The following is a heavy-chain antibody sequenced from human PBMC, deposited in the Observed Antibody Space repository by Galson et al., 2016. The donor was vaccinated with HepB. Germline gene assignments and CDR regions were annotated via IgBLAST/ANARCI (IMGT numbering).Heavy chain of an antibody. CDR3: ARGVGALDP. CDR2: IQSGGDT. D-gene: IGHD1-26*01. V-gene: IGHV3-53*01. CDR1: GFSIGGNH. J-gene: IGHJ5*02. Sequence: SLRLSCAASGFSIGGNHMHWVRQRPGRGLEWVSVIQSGGDTHYVDSVKGRFSISRDNSKNTVYLQMNNLRAEDTAVYYCARGVGALDPWGQGTLVTVSS.